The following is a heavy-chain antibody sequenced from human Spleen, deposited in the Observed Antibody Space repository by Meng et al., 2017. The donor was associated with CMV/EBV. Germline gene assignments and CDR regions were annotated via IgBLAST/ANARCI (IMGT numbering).Heavy chain of an antibody. D-gene: IGHD4-17*01. Sequence: SETLSLTCTVSGGSISNYYWNWIRQPPGKGLEWIGYIYYIGSTNYNPSLQSRVTISVDTSKNQFSLKLSSVTAADTAVYYCARDDYGDTGWFDPWGQGTLVTVSS. J-gene: IGHJ5*02. V-gene: IGHV4-59*01. CDR2: IYYIGST. CDR1: GGSISNYY. CDR3: ARDDYGDTGWFDP.